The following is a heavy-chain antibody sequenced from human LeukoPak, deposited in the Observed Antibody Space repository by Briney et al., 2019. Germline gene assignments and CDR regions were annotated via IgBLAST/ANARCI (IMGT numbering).Heavy chain of an antibody. CDR2: ISDISHII. J-gene: IGHJ4*02. V-gene: IGHV3-48*04. Sequence: GGSLRLSCAVSGFSYSNSGMNWVRQAPGEGLQWVSCISDISHIIYYADSVKGRFTISRDNAKNSLYLQMHSLRADDTAVYYCATAGSYPVWGQGTLVTVSS. CDR3: ATAGSYPV. D-gene: IGHD3-10*01. CDR1: GFSYSNSG.